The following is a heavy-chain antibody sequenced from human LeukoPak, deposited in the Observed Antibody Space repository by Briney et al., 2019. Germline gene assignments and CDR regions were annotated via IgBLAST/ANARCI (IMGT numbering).Heavy chain of an antibody. V-gene: IGHV3-21*06. Sequence: PGGSLRLSCAASGFTFSSFGIHWVRQAPGKGLEWVSSISRSSSYIYYADSVKGRFTISRDNAKNSLYLQMSSLRAEDTAVYYCARDDHGGNVDEAFDIWGQGTMVTVSS. CDR2: ISRSSSYI. CDR3: ARDDHGGNVDEAFDI. J-gene: IGHJ3*02. CDR1: GFTFSSFG. D-gene: IGHD4-23*01.